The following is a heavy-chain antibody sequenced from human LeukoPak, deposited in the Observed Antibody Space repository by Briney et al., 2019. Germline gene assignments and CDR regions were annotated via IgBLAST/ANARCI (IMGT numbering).Heavy chain of an antibody. V-gene: IGHV4-61*01. D-gene: IGHD6-13*01. CDR3: ARVPAAGKGPDY. J-gene: IGHJ4*02. Sequence: SETLSLTCSVYGGSVSSGISYWSWIRQPPGEGLEWIAYISDSGGSDYNPSLRGRVTISLDTSKNQFSLRLTSVTAADTAVYYCARVPAAGKGPDYWGQGTLVTVSS. CDR1: GGSVSSGISY. CDR2: ISDSGGS.